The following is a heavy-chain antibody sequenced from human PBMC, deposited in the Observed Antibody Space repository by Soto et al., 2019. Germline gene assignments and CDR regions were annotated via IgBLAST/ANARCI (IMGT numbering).Heavy chain of an antibody. D-gene: IGHD2-15*01. Sequence: EVQLLESGGDLVQPGGSLRLSRAASGFTFSSYAMGWVRQAPGTGLEWVSVIDGSGGDTSFADSVKGRFTISRDNSKNTLYLHMSSLRAEDTDRYDCVKETVAAAYLGQGTLVTVSS. CDR2: IDGSGGDT. CDR3: VKETVAAAY. CDR1: GFTFSSYA. V-gene: IGHV3-23*01. J-gene: IGHJ4*02.